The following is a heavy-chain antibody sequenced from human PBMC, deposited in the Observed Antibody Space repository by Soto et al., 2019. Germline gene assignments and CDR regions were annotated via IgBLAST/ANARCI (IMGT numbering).Heavy chain of an antibody. CDR3: AKLETRMGSSALFDY. Sequence: EVQLLESGGGLVQPGGSLRLSCAASGFTFSSYAMSWVRQAPGKGLEWVSAISGSGGSTYYADSVNGRFTISRDNSKNTLYLQMNSLRAEDTAVYYCAKLETRMGSSALFDYWGQGTLVTVSS. J-gene: IGHJ4*02. CDR1: GFTFSSYA. D-gene: IGHD6-6*01. V-gene: IGHV3-23*01. CDR2: ISGSGGST.